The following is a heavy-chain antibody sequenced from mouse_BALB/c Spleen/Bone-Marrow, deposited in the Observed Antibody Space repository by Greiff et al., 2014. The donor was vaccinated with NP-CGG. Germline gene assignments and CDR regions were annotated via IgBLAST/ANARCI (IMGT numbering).Heavy chain of an antibody. Sequence: ESGAELVKPGASVKLSCKASGYTFTSYYMYWVKQRPGQGLEWIGEINPSNGGTNFNEKFKSKATLTVDKSSSTAYMQLSSLTSEDSAVYYCTRRLLYYAMDYWGQGTSVTVSS. CDR1: GYTFTSYY. D-gene: IGHD2-13*01. CDR2: INPSNGGT. J-gene: IGHJ4*01. V-gene: IGHV1S81*02. CDR3: TRRLLYYAMDY.